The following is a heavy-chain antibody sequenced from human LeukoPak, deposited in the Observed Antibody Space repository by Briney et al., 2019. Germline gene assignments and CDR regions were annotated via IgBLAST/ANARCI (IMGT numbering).Heavy chain of an antibody. CDR1: GGTFSSYA. J-gene: IGHJ4*02. V-gene: IGHV1-69*05. D-gene: IGHD3-3*01. CDR2: IIPIFGTA. Sequence: RASVKVSCKASGGTFSSYAISWVRQAPGQGLERMGGIIPIFGTANYAHKFQGRVTITTDESTSTAYMELSSLRSEDTAVYYCARGRIYRYYDFWPFDYWGQGTLVTVSS. CDR3: ARGRIYRYYDFWPFDY.